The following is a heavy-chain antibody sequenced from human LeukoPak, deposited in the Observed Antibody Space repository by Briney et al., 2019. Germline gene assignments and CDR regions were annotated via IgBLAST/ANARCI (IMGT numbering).Heavy chain of an antibody. D-gene: IGHD4-11*01. CDR1: GGSISSHY. CDR2: IYYSGST. CDR3: ARQSTANDYILDY. Sequence: SETLSLTCTVSGGSISSHYWSWIRQPPGKGLEWIGYIYYSGSTNYNPSLKSRVTISVDTSKNQFSLKLSSVTAADTAVYYCARQSTANDYILDYWGQGTLVTVSS. V-gene: IGHV4-59*11. J-gene: IGHJ4*02.